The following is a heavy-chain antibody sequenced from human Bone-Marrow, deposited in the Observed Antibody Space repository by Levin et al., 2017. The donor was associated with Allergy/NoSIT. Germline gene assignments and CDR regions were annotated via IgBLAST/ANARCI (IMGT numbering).Heavy chain of an antibody. CDR2: TYYRSKWYS. Sequence: LRLSCAISGDSVSTDSAAWNWIRQSPSRGLEWLGRTYYRSKWYSNYAGSVRSRITIEPDTSKNQFSLQLNSVTPDDTAVYFCARDKTVSGLNDAFDIWGQGTLVTVSS. V-gene: IGHV6-1*01. CDR1: GDSVSTDSAA. CDR3: ARDKTVSGLNDAFDI. D-gene: IGHD6-19*01. J-gene: IGHJ3*02.